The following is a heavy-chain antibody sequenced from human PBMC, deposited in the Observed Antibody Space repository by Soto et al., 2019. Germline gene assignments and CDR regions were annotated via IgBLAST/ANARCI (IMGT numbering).Heavy chain of an antibody. J-gene: IGHJ3*02. CDR2: ISGSGGST. D-gene: IGHD6-19*01. Sequence: EVQLLESGGGLVQPGGSLRLSCAASGFTFSSYAMSWVRQAPGKGLEWVSAISGSGGSTYYADSVKGRFTISRDNSKNTLYLQMNSLRAEDTAVYYCATDTYSSGGYLRDAFDIWGQGTMVTVSS. V-gene: IGHV3-23*01. CDR3: ATDTYSSGGYLRDAFDI. CDR1: GFTFSSYA.